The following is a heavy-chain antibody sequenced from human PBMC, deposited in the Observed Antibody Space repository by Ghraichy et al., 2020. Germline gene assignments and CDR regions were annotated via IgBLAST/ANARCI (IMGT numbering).Heavy chain of an antibody. CDR2: ISAYNGNT. CDR1: GYTFTSYG. J-gene: IGHJ4*02. CDR3: ARDKVRYDSSGYRKRELGY. Sequence: ASVKVSCKASGYTFTSYGISWVRQAPGQGLEWMGWISAYNGNTNYAQKLQGRVTMTTDTSTSTAYMELRSLRSDDTAVYYCARDKVRYDSSGYRKRELGYWGQGTLVTVSS. V-gene: IGHV1-18*01. D-gene: IGHD3-22*01.